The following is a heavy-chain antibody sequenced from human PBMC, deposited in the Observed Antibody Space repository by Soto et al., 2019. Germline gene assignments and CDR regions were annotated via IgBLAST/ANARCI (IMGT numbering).Heavy chain of an antibody. Sequence: QVQLVQSGAEVKKPGASVKVSCKVSGYTLIELSMHWVRQAPGKGLEWMGRFDPEDGKTIYAQKFQGRVTMTEDTYTDTAYMELSSLISEDTAVYYCASQNYDYAMDVWGQGTTVTVSS. V-gene: IGHV1-24*01. D-gene: IGHD3-3*01. CDR3: ASQNYDYAMDV. CDR2: FDPEDGKT. J-gene: IGHJ6*02. CDR1: GYTLIELS.